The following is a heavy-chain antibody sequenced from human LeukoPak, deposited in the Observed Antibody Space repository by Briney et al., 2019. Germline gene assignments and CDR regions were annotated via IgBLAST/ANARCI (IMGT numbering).Heavy chain of an antibody. CDR2: IKQDRSEK. V-gene: IGHV3-7*01. CDR3: ARDPSRGYNYGYGDY. J-gene: IGHJ4*02. CDR1: GFTFSTYW. Sequence: GGSLRLCCAASGFTFSTYWMSWVRQAPGKGLEWVAHIKQDRSEKYYVDSVKGRFTIARDNAKNSLYLQMNSLRAEDTAVYYCARDPSRGYNYGYGDYWGQGTLVIVSS. D-gene: IGHD5-18*01.